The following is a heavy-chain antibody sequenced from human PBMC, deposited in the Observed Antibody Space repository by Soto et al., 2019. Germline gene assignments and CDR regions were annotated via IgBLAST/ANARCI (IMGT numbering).Heavy chain of an antibody. D-gene: IGHD3-16*01. J-gene: IGHJ6*02. CDR1: GYSFTRYG. Sequence: QVQLVQCRAEVKNPGASVKVSCKASGYSFTRYGIAWARQAPGQGLEWMGWINTYNGNTNYAQNLQDRVTLTTDTSTSTAYMELTSLRSNDTAIYYCAMVDVYVTPSPQDVWGQGTTVIVSS. CDR3: AMVDVYVTPSPQDV. CDR2: INTYNGNT. V-gene: IGHV1-18*01.